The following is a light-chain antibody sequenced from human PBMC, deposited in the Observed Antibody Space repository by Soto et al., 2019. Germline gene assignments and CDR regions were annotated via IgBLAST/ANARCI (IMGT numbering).Light chain of an antibody. J-gene: IGKJ1*01. CDR3: QQYNNWWT. V-gene: IGKV3-15*01. Sequence: EIVMTQSPATLSVSPGERATLSCRASQRISTSLAWYQQKPGQAPRLLIYGASTRATGIPARFSGTGSGTEFTLTISTLQSEDFAVYYCQQYNNWWTFGQGTKVELK. CDR1: QRISTS. CDR2: GAS.